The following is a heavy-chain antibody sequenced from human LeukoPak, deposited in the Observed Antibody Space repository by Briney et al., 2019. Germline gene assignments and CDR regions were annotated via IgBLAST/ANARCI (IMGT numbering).Heavy chain of an antibody. Sequence: PGGSLRLSCAASGFTFSSYWMSWVRQAPGKGLEWVANIKQDGSEKYYVGSVKGRFTISRDNAKNSLYLQMNSLRAEDTAVYYCARGRGGLLWFGEFNTWGQGTLVTVSS. V-gene: IGHV3-7*01. J-gene: IGHJ5*02. CDR1: GFTFSSYW. D-gene: IGHD3-10*01. CDR3: ARGRGGLLWFGEFNT. CDR2: IKQDGSEK.